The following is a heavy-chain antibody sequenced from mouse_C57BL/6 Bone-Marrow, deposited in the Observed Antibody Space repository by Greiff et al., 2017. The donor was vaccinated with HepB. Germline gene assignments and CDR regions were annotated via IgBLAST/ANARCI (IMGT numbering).Heavy chain of an antibody. Sequence: QVQLKQSGAELVKPGASVKMSCKASGYTFTSYWITWVKQRPGQGLEWIGDIYPGSGSTNYNEKFKSKATLTVDTSSSTAYMQLSSLTSEDSAVYYCAIRVTTVLFDYWGQGTTLTVSS. D-gene: IGHD1-1*01. CDR1: GYTFTSYW. J-gene: IGHJ2*01. V-gene: IGHV1-55*01. CDR3: AIRVTTVLFDY. CDR2: IYPGSGST.